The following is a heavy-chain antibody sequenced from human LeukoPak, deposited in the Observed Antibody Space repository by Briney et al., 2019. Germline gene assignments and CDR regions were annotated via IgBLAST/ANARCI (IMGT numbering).Heavy chain of an antibody. D-gene: IGHD4-17*01. CDR2: IGNYNGNT. Sequence: ASVKVSRKASGYIFTTIGVSWVRQAPGQGLERMGWIGNYNGNTNYAQKVQGRVTMTTDSCTSTAYMEVRSRTSDDTAVYYCARSGAAETTHFDSWGRGTLVTVSS. CDR1: GYIFTTIG. V-gene: IGHV1-18*01. CDR3: ARSGAAETTHFDS. J-gene: IGHJ4*02.